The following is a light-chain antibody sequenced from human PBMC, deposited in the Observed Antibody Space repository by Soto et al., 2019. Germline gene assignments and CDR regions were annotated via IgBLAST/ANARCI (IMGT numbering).Light chain of an antibody. V-gene: IGLV1-40*01. CDR2: GNN. J-gene: IGLJ2*01. CDR3: QSFDTSLGRSV. Sequence: QSALTQPPSVSGAPGQRVTIPCTGTSSNIGAGFDVHWYQHLPGTAPKLLIYGNNHRPSGVPDRFFGSKSGTSASLAITGLQAEDEADYSCQSFDTSLGRSVFGGGTKLTVL. CDR1: SSNIGAGFD.